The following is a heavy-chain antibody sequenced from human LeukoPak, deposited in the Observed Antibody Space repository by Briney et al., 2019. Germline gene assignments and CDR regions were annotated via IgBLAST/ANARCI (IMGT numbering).Heavy chain of an antibody. CDR2: INHSGST. CDR3: ATGYYYDSLPYFDY. J-gene: IGHJ4*02. CDR1: GQPFSGYY. Sequence: SETLSLTCAVYGQPFSGYYWTWIRQSPGKGLEWIGEINHSGSTYYNPSLKSRVTISVDTSKNQFSLKLSSVTAADTAVYYCATGYYYDSLPYFDYWGQGTLVTVSS. D-gene: IGHD3-22*01. V-gene: IGHV4-34*01.